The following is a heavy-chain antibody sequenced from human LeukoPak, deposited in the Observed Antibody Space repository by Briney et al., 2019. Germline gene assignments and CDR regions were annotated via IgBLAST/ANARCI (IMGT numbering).Heavy chain of an antibody. CDR2: INWNSGTM. J-gene: IGHJ6*03. Sequence: GGSRRPSCAASGFGFADATMPGFRKFPEKGLEWVSGINWNSGTMGYADSVKGRFTVSRDNAKNSLYLQMNSLKTEDTALYYCAKDPYMDVWGKGTTVTVSS. V-gene: IGHV3-9*01. CDR3: AKDPYMDV. CDR1: GFGFADAT.